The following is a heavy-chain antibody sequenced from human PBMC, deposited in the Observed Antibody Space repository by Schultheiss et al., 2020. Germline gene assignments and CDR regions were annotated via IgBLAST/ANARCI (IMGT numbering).Heavy chain of an antibody. CDR3: ARGAILGYCSSTSCYVDWFDP. D-gene: IGHD2-2*01. Sequence: SETLSLTCTVSGGSISSGGYSWSWIRQPAGKGLEWIGRIYTSGSTNYNPSLKSRVTISVDTSKNQFSLKLSSVTAADTAVYYCARGAILGYCSSTSCYVDWFDPWGQGTLVTVSS. CDR1: GGSISSGGYS. CDR2: IYTSGST. V-gene: IGHV4-61*02. J-gene: IGHJ5*02.